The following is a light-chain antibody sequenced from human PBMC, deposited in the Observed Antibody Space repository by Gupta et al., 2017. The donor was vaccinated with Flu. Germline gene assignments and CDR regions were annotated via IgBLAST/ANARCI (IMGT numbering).Light chain of an antibody. V-gene: IGKV1-39*01. CDR1: QSISSY. CDR3: QQSYSTTT. Sequence: DIQMTQSPSSLSASVGDRVTIICRASQSISSYLNWYQQKPGKAPKLLIYAASSLQSGVPSRFSGSGSGTDFTLTISSLQPEDFATYYCQQSYSTTTFGPGTKVDIK. J-gene: IGKJ3*01. CDR2: AAS.